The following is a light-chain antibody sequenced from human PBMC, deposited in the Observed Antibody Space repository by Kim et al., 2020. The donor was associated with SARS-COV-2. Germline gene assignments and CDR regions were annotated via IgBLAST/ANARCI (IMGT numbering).Light chain of an antibody. CDR1: SGHSNYA. CDR2: FNIDGSH. V-gene: IGLV4-69*02. Sequence: QPVLTQSPSASASLGDSVNFTFTLSSGHSNYAIAWHQQQPEKGPRYLMKFNIDGSHSKGDGIPDRFSGSRSGAECYLTISSLHSEDEADYYCQTWGTGIVIFGGGTQLTVL. J-gene: IGLJ2*01. CDR3: QTWGTGIVI.